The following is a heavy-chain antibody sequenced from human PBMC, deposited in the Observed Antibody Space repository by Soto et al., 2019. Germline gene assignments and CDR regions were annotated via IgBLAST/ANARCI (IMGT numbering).Heavy chain of an antibody. V-gene: IGHV6-1*01. D-gene: IGHD1-26*01. J-gene: IGHJ4*01. CDR1: GDSVSANGVA. CDR3: ARANSGRYFDY. Sequence: SQTLSLTCAISGDSVSANGVAWNWIRQSPSRGLEWVGRRYYRSEWYDDYGESVKSRITINPDPSKNPFSLQLSSVTPEDTAIYFCARANSGRYFDYCGHGTLVTVSP. CDR2: RYYRSEWYD.